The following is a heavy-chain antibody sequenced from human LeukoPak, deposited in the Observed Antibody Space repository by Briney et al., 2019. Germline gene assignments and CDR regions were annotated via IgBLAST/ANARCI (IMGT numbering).Heavy chain of an antibody. CDR1: GFTFSSYA. D-gene: IGHD3-10*01. J-gene: IGHJ4*02. CDR2: ISGSGGST. V-gene: IGHV3-23*01. Sequence: PGGSLRLSCAASGFTFSSYAMSWVRQAPGKGLEWVSAISGSGGSTYYADSVKGRFTISRDNSKNTLYLQMNSLRAEVTAVYYCAKDSYGSGSYPFDYWGQGTLVTVSS. CDR3: AKDSYGSGSYPFDY.